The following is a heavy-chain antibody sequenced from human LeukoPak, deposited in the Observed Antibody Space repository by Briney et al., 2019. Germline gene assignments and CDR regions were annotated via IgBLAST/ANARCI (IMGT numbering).Heavy chain of an antibody. CDR1: GYTFTDFC. D-gene: IGHD3-3*01. V-gene: IGHV1-18*01. Sequence: ASVKVSCKTSGYTFTDFCMSWARQAPRQGLEWMGWISAYSGDTNYAHNLQGRVTMTTDTSTSTAYMELRSLRSDDTAMYYCARGRPSDFWGQGTLVTVSS. CDR3: ARGRPSDF. CDR2: ISAYSGDT. J-gene: IGHJ4*02.